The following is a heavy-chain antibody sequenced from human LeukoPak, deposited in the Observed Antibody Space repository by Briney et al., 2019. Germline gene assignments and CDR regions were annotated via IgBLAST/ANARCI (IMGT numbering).Heavy chain of an antibody. D-gene: IGHD6-13*01. CDR2: IYPGDSDT. CDR3: ARQPGIAAGGY. V-gene: IGHV5-51*01. Sequence: GGALQISCKGSGSSFTSYWIGGGRQLHGKGLEGMGIIYPGDSDTRYSPSLEGQVTISAEKSISTAYLQSSSLKASDTAMYYCARQPGIAAGGYWGQGTLVTVSS. J-gene: IGHJ4*02. CDR1: GSSFTSYW.